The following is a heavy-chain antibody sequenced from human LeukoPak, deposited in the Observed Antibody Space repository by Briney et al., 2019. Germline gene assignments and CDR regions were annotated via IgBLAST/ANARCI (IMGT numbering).Heavy chain of an antibody. J-gene: IGHJ4*02. V-gene: IGHV3-23*01. D-gene: IGHD1-26*01. CDR1: GFTFSSYA. CDR2: ISGTGGST. Sequence: GGSLRLSCATSGFTFSSYAMSWVRQAPGTGMGWVSVISGTGGSTSYADSVKGRFTISRDSSKNTVSLQMNSLRAEDTALYYCAKGSGSWPLPFDYWGQGILVTVSS. CDR3: AKGSGSWPLPFDY.